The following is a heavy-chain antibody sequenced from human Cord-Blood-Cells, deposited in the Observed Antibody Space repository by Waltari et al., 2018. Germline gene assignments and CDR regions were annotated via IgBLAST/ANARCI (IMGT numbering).Heavy chain of an antibody. CDR3: ARRGLEDFDY. V-gene: IGHV4-39*01. CDR2: IYYSGST. J-gene: IGHJ4*02. Sequence: QLQLQESGPGLVKPSETLSLTCTVSGGSISSSSYYWGWIRQPTGKGLEWIGSIYYSGSTYYNPSLKSRVTISVDTSKNQFSLKLSSVTAADTAVYYCARRGLEDFDYWGQGTLVTVSS. D-gene: IGHD6-25*01. CDR1: GGSISSSSYY.